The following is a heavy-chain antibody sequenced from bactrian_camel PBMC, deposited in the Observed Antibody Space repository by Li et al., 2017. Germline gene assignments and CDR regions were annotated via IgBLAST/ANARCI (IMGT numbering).Heavy chain of an antibody. Sequence: DVQLVESGGDLVQPGGSLRLSCSASGNIFRTAAMAWVRQAPGKGLEWVSSINTGGDTTFYSPSVKGRSTISRDNAKNTLYLQLNILRTEDTAKYYCTPGVYWGQGTQVTVS. CDR3: TPGVY. CDR2: INTGGDTT. D-gene: IGHD2*01. CDR1: GNIFRTAA. J-gene: IGHJ4*01. V-gene: IGHV3S31*01.